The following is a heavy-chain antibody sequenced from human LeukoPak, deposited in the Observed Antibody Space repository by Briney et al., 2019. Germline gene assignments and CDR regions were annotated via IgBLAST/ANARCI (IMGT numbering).Heavy chain of an antibody. CDR2: INHSGST. CDR3: ARGVRATIEGVTANAEGDYFDY. Sequence: SETLSLTCAVYGGSFSGYYWSWIRQPPGKGLEWIGEINHSGSTNYNPSLKSRVTISVDTSKNQFSLKLSSVTAADTAVYYCARGVRATIEGVTANAEGDYFDYWGQGTLVTVSS. D-gene: IGHD2-21*02. CDR1: GGSFSGYY. J-gene: IGHJ4*02. V-gene: IGHV4-34*01.